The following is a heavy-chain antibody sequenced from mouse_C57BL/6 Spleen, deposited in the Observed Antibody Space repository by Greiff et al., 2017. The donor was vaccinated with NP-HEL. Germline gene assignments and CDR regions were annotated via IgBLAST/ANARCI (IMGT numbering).Heavy chain of an antibody. V-gene: IGHV1-64*01. CDR3: ARRSPLGRADY. Sequence: VQLQQPGAELVKPGASVKLSCKASGYTFTSYWMHWVKQRPGQGLEWIGMIHPNSGSTNYNEKFKSKATLTVDKSSSTAYMQLSSLTSEDSAVYYCARRSPLGRADYWGQGTTLTVSS. D-gene: IGHD4-1*01. CDR2: IHPNSGST. J-gene: IGHJ2*01. CDR1: GYTFTSYW.